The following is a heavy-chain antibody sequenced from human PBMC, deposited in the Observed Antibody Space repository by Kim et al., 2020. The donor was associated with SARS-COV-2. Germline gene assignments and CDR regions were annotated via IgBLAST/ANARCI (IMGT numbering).Heavy chain of an antibody. Sequence: SETLSLTCTVSGGSVSSGSYYWSWIRQPPGKGLEYIGYIDYSGSTNYNPSLQSRVTISVDTSKNQFSLKLSSVTAADTAVYYCAGADSSGWYPLFDYWG. V-gene: IGHV4-61*01. CDR2: IDYSGST. J-gene: IGHJ4*01. CDR3: AGADSSGWYPLFDY. CDR1: GGSVSSGSYY. D-gene: IGHD6-19*01.